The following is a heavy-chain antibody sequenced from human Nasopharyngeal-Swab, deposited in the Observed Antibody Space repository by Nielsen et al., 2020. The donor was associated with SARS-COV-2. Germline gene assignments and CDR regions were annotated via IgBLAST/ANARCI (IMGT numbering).Heavy chain of an antibody. CDR1: GGSISSGGYS. Sequence: SETLSLTCAVSGGSISSGGYSWSWIRQPPGKGLEWIGYIYHSGSTYYNPSLKSRVTISVDTSKNQFSLKLSSVTAADTAVYYCARDIVVVVAATSYYYYYGMDVWGQGTTVTVSS. V-gene: IGHV4-30-2*05. CDR2: IYHSGST. D-gene: IGHD2-15*01. J-gene: IGHJ6*02. CDR3: ARDIVVVVAATSYYYYYGMDV.